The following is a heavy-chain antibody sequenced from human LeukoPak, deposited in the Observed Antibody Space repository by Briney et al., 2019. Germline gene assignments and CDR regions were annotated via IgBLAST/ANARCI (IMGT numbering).Heavy chain of an antibody. CDR1: GYTFTIYD. CDR3: ARGQWDGEGYYFDY. CDR2: MNPNSGNT. Sequence: ASVTVSCTASGYTFTIYDINWVRQATGQGLEWMGWMNPNSGNTGYAQKFQGRVTMTRNTSISTAYMELSSLRSEDTAVYYCARGQWDGEGYYFDYWGQGTLVTVSS. D-gene: IGHD2-21*01. V-gene: IGHV1-8*01. J-gene: IGHJ4*02.